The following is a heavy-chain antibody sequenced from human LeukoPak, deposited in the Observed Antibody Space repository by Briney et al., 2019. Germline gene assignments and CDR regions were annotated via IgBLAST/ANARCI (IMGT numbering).Heavy chain of an antibody. D-gene: IGHD3-10*01. Sequence: SETLSLTCAVYGGSFSGYYWSWIRQPPGKGLEWIGEINHSGSTYYNPSLKSRVTISVDTSKNQFSLKLSSVTAADTAVYYCARASTMVRGAGRFDPWGQGTLVTVSS. J-gene: IGHJ5*02. V-gene: IGHV4-34*01. CDR2: INHSGST. CDR1: GGSFSGYY. CDR3: ARASTMVRGAGRFDP.